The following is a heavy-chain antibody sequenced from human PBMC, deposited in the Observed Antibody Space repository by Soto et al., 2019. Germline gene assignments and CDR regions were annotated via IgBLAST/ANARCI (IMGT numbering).Heavy chain of an antibody. Sequence: ASVKVSCKASGYTFTSYDINWVRQATGQGLEWMGWMNPNSGNTGYAQKFQGRVTMTRDTSTSTVYMELRSLRSDDTAVYYCARDSKSGYCSGGSCYSTWGQGTLVTVSS. CDR1: GYTFTSYD. V-gene: IGHV1-8*01. CDR3: ARDSKSGYCSGGSCYST. D-gene: IGHD2-15*01. J-gene: IGHJ5*02. CDR2: MNPNSGNT.